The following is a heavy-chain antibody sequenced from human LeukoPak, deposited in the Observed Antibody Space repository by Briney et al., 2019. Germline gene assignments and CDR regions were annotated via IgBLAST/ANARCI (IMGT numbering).Heavy chain of an antibody. CDR3: ARSHWGPFGSRIANWFGP. CDR2: IYYSGST. J-gene: IGHJ5*02. Sequence: PSETLSLTCTVSGGSTSGSNYYWGWVRQPPGKGLEWIGSIYYSGSTYYSPSLKSRVTISVDTSKNQFSLKLSSVTAADTAVYYCARSHWGPFGSRIANWFGPWGQGTLVTVSS. CDR1: GGSTSGSNYY. V-gene: IGHV4-39*07. D-gene: IGHD7-27*01.